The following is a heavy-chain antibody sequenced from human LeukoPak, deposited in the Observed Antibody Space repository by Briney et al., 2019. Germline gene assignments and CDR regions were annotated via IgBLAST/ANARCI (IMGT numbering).Heavy chain of an antibody. CDR2: IYPADSDT. CDR1: GYIFTTYW. CDR3: ARARSSSSSDY. Sequence: GESLKISCRGSGYIFTTYWIGWVRQMPGKGLEWMGIIYPADSDTKYSPSFQGQVTISADKSISAAYLQWSSLKASDTAMYYCARARSSSSSDYWGQGTLVTVSS. V-gene: IGHV5-51*01. D-gene: IGHD6-13*01. J-gene: IGHJ4*02.